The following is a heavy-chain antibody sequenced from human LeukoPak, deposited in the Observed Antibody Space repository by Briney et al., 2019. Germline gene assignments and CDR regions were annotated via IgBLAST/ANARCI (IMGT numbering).Heavy chain of an antibody. V-gene: IGHV1-69*13. CDR1: GGTFSSYA. Sequence: SVKVSCEASGGTFSSYAISWVRQAPGQGLEWMGGIIPIFGTANYAQKFQGRVTITADESTSTAYMELSSLRSEDTAVYYCARERGGVQWLVRRGAFDIWGQGTMVTVSS. J-gene: IGHJ3*02. D-gene: IGHD6-19*01. CDR3: ARERGGVQWLVRRGAFDI. CDR2: IIPIFGTA.